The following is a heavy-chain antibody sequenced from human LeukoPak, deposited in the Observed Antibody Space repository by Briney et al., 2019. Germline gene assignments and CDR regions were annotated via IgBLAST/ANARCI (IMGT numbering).Heavy chain of an antibody. CDR1: GGSISSGSYY. CDR3: ARPQARVRGDAYYYGMDV. Sequence: SQTLSLTCTVSGGSISSGSYYWSWIRQPAGKGLEWIGRIYTSGSTNYNPSLKSRVTISVDTSKNQFSLKLSSVTAADTAVYYCARPQARVRGDAYYYGMDVWGQGTTVTVSS. D-gene: IGHD3-10*01. J-gene: IGHJ6*02. CDR2: IYTSGST. V-gene: IGHV4-61*02.